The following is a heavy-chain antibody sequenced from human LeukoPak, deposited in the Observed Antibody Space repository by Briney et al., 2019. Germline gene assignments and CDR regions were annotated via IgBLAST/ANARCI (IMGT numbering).Heavy chain of an antibody. D-gene: IGHD5-18*01. Sequence: SQTLSLTCTVSGGSISSYYWSWIRQPPGKGLEWIGYIYYSGSTNYNPSLKSRVTISGDTSKDLFSPKHRSVIAAETAVYYCASLGYSYDDGFDIWGQGTMVTVSS. CDR3: ASLGYSYDDGFDI. CDR1: GGSISSYY. CDR2: IYYSGST. J-gene: IGHJ3*02. V-gene: IGHV4-59*01.